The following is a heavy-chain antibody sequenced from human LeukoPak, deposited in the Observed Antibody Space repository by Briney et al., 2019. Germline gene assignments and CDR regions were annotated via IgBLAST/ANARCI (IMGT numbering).Heavy chain of an antibody. D-gene: IGHD2-15*01. CDR3: AKNRGSYCCGGPFFLDY. CDR2: ISGSGGGGST. Sequence: PGGSLRLSCAASGFTFSSYAMSWVRQAPGKGLEWVSVISGSGGGGSTYYADSVKGRFTISRDNSKNTLYLQMNSLRAEDTAVYYCAKNRGSYCCGGPFFLDYWGQGTLVTVSS. V-gene: IGHV3-23*01. CDR1: GFTFSSYA. J-gene: IGHJ4*02.